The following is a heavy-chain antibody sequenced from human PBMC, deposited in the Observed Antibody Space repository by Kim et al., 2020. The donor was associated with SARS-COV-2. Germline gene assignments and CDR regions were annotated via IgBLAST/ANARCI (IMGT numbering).Heavy chain of an antibody. V-gene: IGHV1-2*06. D-gene: IGHD3-10*01. Sequence: ASVKVSCKASGYTFTDCYIHWLRQAPGQGLEWMGRLKPYNDGTHSAQNFQSRVTMTRDMSITTANLELNSLTSDDSAMYYCASTYCNMIRGTMRYCFDS. CDR1: GYTFTDCY. J-gene: IGHJ5*01. CDR3: ASTYCNMIRGTMRYCFDS. CDR2: LKPYNDGT.